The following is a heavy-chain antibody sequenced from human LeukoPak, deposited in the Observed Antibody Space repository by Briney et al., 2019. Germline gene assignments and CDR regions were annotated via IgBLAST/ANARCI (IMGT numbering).Heavy chain of an antibody. J-gene: IGHJ4*02. CDR3: ARDRASGWPFFDY. V-gene: IGHV4-39*07. Sequence: SETLSLTCTVSGDSIYNSDYYWGWIRQPPGKGLEWIGSIFYGGSTYYKPSLESRVTVSIATSKNQFSLQLNSVTPEDTAVYYCARDRASGWPFFDYWGQGTLVTVSS. D-gene: IGHD6-19*01. CDR2: IFYGGST. CDR1: GDSIYNSDYY.